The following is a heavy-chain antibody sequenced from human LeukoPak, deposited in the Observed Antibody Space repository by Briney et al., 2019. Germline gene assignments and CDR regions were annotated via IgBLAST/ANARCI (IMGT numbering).Heavy chain of an antibody. Sequence: GRSLRLSCAASKFTFSSLGMHWVRQAPGKGLEWVAIISYDGSNKYYADSVKGRFTISRDNSKNTLYLQMNSLRAEDTAVYYCARGGIYYCSGGYCYHMDVWGQGTTVTVSS. CDR2: ISYDGSNK. CDR3: ARGGIYYCSGGYCYHMDV. D-gene: IGHD2-15*01. V-gene: IGHV3-30*03. J-gene: IGHJ6*02. CDR1: KFTFSSLG.